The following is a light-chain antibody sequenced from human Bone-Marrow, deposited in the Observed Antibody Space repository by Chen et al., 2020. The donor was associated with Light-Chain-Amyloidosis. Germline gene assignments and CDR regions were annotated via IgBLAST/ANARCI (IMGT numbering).Light chain of an antibody. J-gene: IGKJ4*01. CDR2: DAY. CDR3: QQYHTLPLT. Sequence: DIQMTQTPSSLSASVGDRVSITCQASQDISNYLNGYLQKPGEAPKLLIYDAYNLRAGVPSRFSGVRSGTHFTHTISSQQPEQVAAFDCQQYHTLPLTAGGVTKLEIQ. V-gene: IGKV1-33*01. CDR1: QDISNY.